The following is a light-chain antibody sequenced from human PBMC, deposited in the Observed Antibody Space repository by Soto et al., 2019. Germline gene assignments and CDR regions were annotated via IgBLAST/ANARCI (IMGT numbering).Light chain of an antibody. J-gene: IGKJ2*01. CDR2: DAS. CDR1: QSVSSS. Sequence: EIMMTQSPAILSVSPGESATLSCRASQSVSSSLAWYQQKPGQAPRLLIYDASTRATGIPARFSGSGSGTEFPLTISSLQSEDFAVYCCQQYNNWPPGGVYTFGQGTKLEIK. CDR3: QQYNNWPPGGVYT. V-gene: IGKV3-15*01.